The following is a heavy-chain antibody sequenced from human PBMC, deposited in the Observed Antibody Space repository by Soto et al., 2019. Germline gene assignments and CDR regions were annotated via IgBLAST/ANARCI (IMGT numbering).Heavy chain of an antibody. CDR1: GGSISSGGYS. V-gene: IGHV4-30-2*01. CDR3: ARGGSGWYGKGYYYYGMDV. Sequence: KPSETLSLTCAVSGGSISSGGYSWSWIRQPPGKGLEWIGYIYHSGSTYYNPSLKSRVTISVDRSKNQFSLKLSSVTAADTAVYYCARGGSGWYGKGYYYYGMDVWGQGTTVTVSS. J-gene: IGHJ6*02. CDR2: IYHSGST. D-gene: IGHD6-19*01.